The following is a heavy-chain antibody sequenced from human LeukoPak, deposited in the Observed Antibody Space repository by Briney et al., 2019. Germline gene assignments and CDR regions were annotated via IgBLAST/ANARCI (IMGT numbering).Heavy chain of an antibody. CDR3: ATVRAMALDY. J-gene: IGHJ4*02. CDR2: IYSGGST. D-gene: IGHD5-18*01. Sequence: GGSLRLSCAATGFSVSTNYMSWVRQAPWTGLERVSLIYSGGSTYYADSVKGRFTISRDGSKNTLYLQMNSLRAEDTAVYYCATVRAMALDYGGRGALVTVSS. CDR1: GFSVSTNY. V-gene: IGHV3-53*01.